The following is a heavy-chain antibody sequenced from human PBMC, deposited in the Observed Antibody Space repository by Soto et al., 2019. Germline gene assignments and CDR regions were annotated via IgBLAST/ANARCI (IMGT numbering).Heavy chain of an antibody. CDR3: AREIAVAGFDY. V-gene: IGHV1-8*01. D-gene: IGHD6-19*01. CDR2: MNPNSGNT. J-gene: IGHJ4*02. CDR1: GYTFTSYD. Sequence: QVPLVQSGAEVKKPGASVKVSCKASGYTFTSYDINWVRQATGQGLEWMGWMNPNSGNTASTQKFQGRVTMTRNTSISTAYMELSSLRSEDTAVYYCAREIAVAGFDYWGQGTLVTVSS.